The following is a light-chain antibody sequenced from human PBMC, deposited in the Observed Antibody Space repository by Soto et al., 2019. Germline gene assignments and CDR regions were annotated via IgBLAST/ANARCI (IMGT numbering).Light chain of an antibody. Sequence: DIQMTQSPSTLSATAGDRVTITCRASQSISSWLAWYQQKPGKAPKLLIYDASNLESGVPSRFSGSGSGTEFTLTISNLQPDGFATYYCQQYENYWTFGQGTKVEIK. J-gene: IGKJ1*01. CDR3: QQYENYWT. V-gene: IGKV1-5*01. CDR2: DAS. CDR1: QSISSW.